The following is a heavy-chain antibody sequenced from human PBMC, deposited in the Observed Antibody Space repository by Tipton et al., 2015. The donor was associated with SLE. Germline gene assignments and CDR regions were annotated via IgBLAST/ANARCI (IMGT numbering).Heavy chain of an antibody. CDR3: ATLVDSTHYCYGMDG. CDR1: GYTFTSYY. D-gene: IGHD2-21*01. Sequence: QSGAEVKKPGASVKVSCKASGYTFTSYYIHWVRRAPGQGLEWMGIINPSGGRTSYAQKFQGRVTMTRDTSTSTVYMDLSSLRSEDTAVYYCATLVDSTHYCYGMDGWGQGTAVTVSS. CDR2: INPSGGRT. V-gene: IGHV1-46*01. J-gene: IGHJ6*02.